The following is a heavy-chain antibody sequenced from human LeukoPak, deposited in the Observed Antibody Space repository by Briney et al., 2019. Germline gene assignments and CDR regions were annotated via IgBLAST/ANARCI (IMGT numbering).Heavy chain of an antibody. J-gene: IGHJ4*02. CDR3: AKLWFGDSAGGY. D-gene: IGHD3-10*01. V-gene: IGHV3-23*01. CDR1: GFTFSSYG. CDR2: ISGSGGNT. Sequence: RGSLRLSCVPSGFTFSSYGMSWVRPAPGKGVEWVSAISGSGGNTYYAESVKGRFTISRDNSRNTLYLQMNSLRAEDTAVYYCAKLWFGDSAGGYWGQGTLVTVSS.